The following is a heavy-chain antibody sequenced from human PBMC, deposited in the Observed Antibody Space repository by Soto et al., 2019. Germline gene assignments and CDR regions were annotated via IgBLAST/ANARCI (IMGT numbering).Heavy chain of an antibody. CDR2: FDPEDGET. D-gene: IGHD3-3*01. CDR1: GYTLSELF. V-gene: IGHV1-24*01. Sequence: ASVKVSCKVSGYTLSELFMHWLLQTPGKGLEWKGGFDPEDGETIYARKFQGRVTMTEDTSTDTAYMELSSLRSEDTAVYYCATEAPLRSRRRAPKGYYYYGMDVWGQGTTVTVSS. CDR3: ATEAPLRSRRRAPKGYYYYGMDV. J-gene: IGHJ6*02.